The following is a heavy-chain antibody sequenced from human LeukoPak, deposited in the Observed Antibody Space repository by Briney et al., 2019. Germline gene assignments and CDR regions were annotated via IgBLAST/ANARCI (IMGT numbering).Heavy chain of an antibody. CDR3: ARAYGAVTRYFDL. Sequence: SQTLSLTCTVSGGSISSGSYYWSWIRQPAGKGLEWIGRIYTSGSTNYNPSLRSRVTMSVDTSKNQFSLKLTSVTAADTAVYYCARAYGAVTRYFDLWGQGTLVTVSS. J-gene: IGHJ4*02. CDR2: IYTSGST. CDR1: GGSISSGSYY. D-gene: IGHD4-17*01. V-gene: IGHV4-61*02.